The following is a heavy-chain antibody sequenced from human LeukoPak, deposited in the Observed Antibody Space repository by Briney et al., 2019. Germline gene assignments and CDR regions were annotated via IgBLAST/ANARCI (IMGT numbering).Heavy chain of an antibody. V-gene: IGHV4-59*12. CDR3: ARSMSLRYFDWLSNWFDP. J-gene: IGHJ5*02. Sequence: SETLSLTCTVSGGSISSYYWSWIRQPPGKGLEWIGYIYYSGSTNYNPSLKSRVTISVDTSKNQFSLKLSSVTAADTAVYYCARSMSLRYFDWLSNWFDPWGQGTLVTVSS. D-gene: IGHD3-9*01. CDR2: IYYSGST. CDR1: GGSISSYY.